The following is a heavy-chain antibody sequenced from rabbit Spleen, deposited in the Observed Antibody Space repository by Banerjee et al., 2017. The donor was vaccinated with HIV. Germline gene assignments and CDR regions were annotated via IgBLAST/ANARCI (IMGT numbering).Heavy chain of an antibody. CDR1: GFSFSSNYY. V-gene: IGHV1S43*01. CDR2: VHTSGGNT. D-gene: IGHD2-1*01. CDR3: ARGSATMTMVITGYYLSL. Sequence: QEQLVESGGGLVQPEGSLTLTCTASGFSFSSNYYMCWVRQAPGKGPEWIGCVHTSGGNTWYASWVNGRFTIARSTSLNTVDLRMTSLTAADTATYFCARGSATMTMVITGYYLSLWGQGTLVTVS. J-gene: IGHJ3*01.